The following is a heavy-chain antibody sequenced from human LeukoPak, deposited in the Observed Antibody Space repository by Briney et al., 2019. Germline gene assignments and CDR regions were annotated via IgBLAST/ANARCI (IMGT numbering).Heavy chain of an antibody. D-gene: IGHD4/OR15-4a*01. Sequence: SETLSLTCTVSGGSISSSCYFWGRIRQPPGTGLERIGSIYYGGTTYYNPSLKSRVTISVDTSKNQFSLNLSSVTATDTAVHYCARHDGRGGATMGALDYWGQGTTVTVSS. CDR2: IYYGGTT. CDR3: ARHDGRGGATMGALDY. J-gene: IGHJ6*02. V-gene: IGHV4-39*01. CDR1: GGSISSSCYF.